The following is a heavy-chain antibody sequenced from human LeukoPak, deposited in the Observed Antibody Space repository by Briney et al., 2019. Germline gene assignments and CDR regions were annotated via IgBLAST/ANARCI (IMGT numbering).Heavy chain of an antibody. Sequence: GGSLRLSCVASGFTFSTYWMSWVRQTPEKGLEFVANIKQDGSAKNYMDSLKGRSTISRDNARESLYLEINSLRADDTAVYYCARDPESSAFDLWGQGALVTVSS. CDR2: IKQDGSAK. CDR3: ARDPESSAFDL. CDR1: GFTFSTYW. J-gene: IGHJ4*02. V-gene: IGHV3-7*01.